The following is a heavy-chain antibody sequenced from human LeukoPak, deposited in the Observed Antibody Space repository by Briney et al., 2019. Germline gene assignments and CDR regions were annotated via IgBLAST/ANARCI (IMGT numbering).Heavy chain of an antibody. V-gene: IGHV3-30*03. D-gene: IGHD6-19*01. J-gene: IGHJ4*02. CDR3: ARTREQWQVLDY. CDR2: ISHEGSNK. CDR1: GFSFGSYG. Sequence: GRSLRLSCAASGFSFGSYGMHWVRQAPGKGLEWVAVISHEGSNKYYADSVKGRFTISRDISKNMVYLQMNSLRAEDTAVYYCARTREQWQVLDYWGQGTLVTVSS.